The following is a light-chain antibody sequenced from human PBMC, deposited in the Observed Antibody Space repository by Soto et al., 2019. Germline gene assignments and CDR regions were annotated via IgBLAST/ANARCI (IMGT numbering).Light chain of an antibody. V-gene: IGLV2-14*01. CDR3: NSYTSSNTLYV. CDR1: SSDVGDYNF. Sequence: QSALTQPASVSGSPGQSIPISCTRTSSDVGDYNFVSWYQQHPGKAPKLMIYEVSHRPSGVSNRFSGSKSGNTASLTISGLQADDEADYYCNSYTSSNTLYVFGTGTKVTVL. J-gene: IGLJ1*01. CDR2: EVS.